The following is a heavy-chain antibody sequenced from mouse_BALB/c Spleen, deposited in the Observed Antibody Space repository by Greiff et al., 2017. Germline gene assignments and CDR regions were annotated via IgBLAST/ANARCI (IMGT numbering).Heavy chain of an antibody. D-gene: IGHD2-1*01. V-gene: IGHV2-9*02. J-gene: IGHJ1*01. CDR2: IWAGGST. CDR3: ARDRELYGTFDV. Sequence: VKLMESGPGLVAPSQSLSITCTVSGFSLTSYGVHWVRQPPGKGLEWLGVIWAGGSTNYNSALMSRLSISKDNSKSQVFLKMNSLQTDDTAMYYCARDRELYGTFDVWGAGTTVTVSS. CDR1: GFSLTSYG.